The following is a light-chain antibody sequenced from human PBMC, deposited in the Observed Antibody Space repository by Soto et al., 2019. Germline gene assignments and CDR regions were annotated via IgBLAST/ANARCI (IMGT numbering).Light chain of an antibody. Sequence: DIQMTQSPSSLSASVGDRVTITCRASQSISSYLNWYQQKPGKAPKLLIYAASSLQSGVPSRFSGSGSGTDFTLTISSLQIEDFATYYCQQYYSTPTWTFGQGTKVDIK. CDR2: AAS. V-gene: IGKV1-39*01. CDR1: QSISSY. CDR3: QQYYSTPTWT. J-gene: IGKJ1*01.